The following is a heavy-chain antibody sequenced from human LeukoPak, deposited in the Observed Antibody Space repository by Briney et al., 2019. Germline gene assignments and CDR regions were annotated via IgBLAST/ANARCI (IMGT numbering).Heavy chain of an antibody. CDR3: ASLPTYNWNDGLRYWFDP. V-gene: IGHV1-69*13. D-gene: IGHD1-1*01. CDR2: IIPIFGTA. CDR1: GGTFSSYA. J-gene: IGHJ5*02. Sequence: ASVKVSCKASGGTFSSYAISCVRQAPGQGLEWMGGIIPIFGTANYAQKFQGRVTITADESTSTAYMELSSLRSEDTAVYYCASLPTYNWNDGLRYWFDPWGQGTLVTVSS.